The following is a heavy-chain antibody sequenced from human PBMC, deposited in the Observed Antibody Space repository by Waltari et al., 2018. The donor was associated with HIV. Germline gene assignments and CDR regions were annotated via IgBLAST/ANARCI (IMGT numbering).Heavy chain of an antibody. CDR1: GVSIRRQS. V-gene: IGHV1-69*01. CDR3: ARDLGDYVWGSYRYTPSFDY. CDR2: IIPIFGTA. D-gene: IGHD3-16*02. Sequence: QVQRVQAGGEGEKSWSSGKVSFKAFGVSIRRQSITCVGPAADQGLQWMGGIIPIFGTANYAQKFHGRVTITADESTSTAYMELSSLRSEDTAVYYWARDLGDYVWGSYRYTPSFDYWGQGTLVTVSS. J-gene: IGHJ4*02.